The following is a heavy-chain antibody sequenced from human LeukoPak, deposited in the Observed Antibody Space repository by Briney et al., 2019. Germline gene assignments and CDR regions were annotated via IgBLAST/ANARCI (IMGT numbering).Heavy chain of an antibody. V-gene: IGHV4-59*01. J-gene: IGHJ4*02. D-gene: IGHD4-17*01. CDR1: GVSISSFY. Sequence: SETLSLTCTVSGVSISSFYWSWIRQPPGKGLEWIGYIYYSGSTNYNPSLKSRVTISVDTSKNQFSLKLSSVTAADTAVYYCARGAYGTPDYWGQGTLVTVSS. CDR2: IYYSGST. CDR3: ARGAYGTPDY.